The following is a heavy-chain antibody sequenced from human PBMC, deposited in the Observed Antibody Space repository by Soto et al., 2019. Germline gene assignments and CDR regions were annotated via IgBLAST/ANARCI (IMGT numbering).Heavy chain of an antibody. CDR1: GYSFTSYW. V-gene: IGHV5-51*01. Sequence: GESLKISCKGSGYSFTSYWIGWVRQMPGKGLEWMGIIYPGDSDTRYSPSFQGQVTISADKSISTAYLQWSSLKASDTAMYYCAGLNGIAAAGSSYYGMDVWGQGTTVTVS. J-gene: IGHJ6*02. D-gene: IGHD6-13*01. CDR3: AGLNGIAAAGSSYYGMDV. CDR2: IYPGDSDT.